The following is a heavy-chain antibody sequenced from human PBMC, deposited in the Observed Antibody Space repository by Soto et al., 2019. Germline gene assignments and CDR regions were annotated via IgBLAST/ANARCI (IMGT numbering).Heavy chain of an antibody. J-gene: IGHJ5*02. D-gene: IGHD3-10*01. CDR2: IYYSGST. V-gene: IGHV4-39*01. Sequence: XETRSLACTVSGCSISSSSCYWGWIRQPPGKGLEWIGSIYYSGSTYYNPSLKSRVTISVDTSKNQFSLKLSSVTAADTAVYYCARHRGPMVRGVITNWFDPWGQGPLVTVSS. CDR3: ARHRGPMVRGVITNWFDP. CDR1: GCSISSSSCY.